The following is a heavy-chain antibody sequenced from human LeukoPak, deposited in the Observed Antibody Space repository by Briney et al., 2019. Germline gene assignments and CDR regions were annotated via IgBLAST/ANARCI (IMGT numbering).Heavy chain of an antibody. CDR1: GFTFDDYA. J-gene: IGHJ4*02. CDR2: ISGDGGST. V-gene: IGHV3-43*02. D-gene: IGHD3-22*01. Sequence: GGSLRLSCVASGFTFDDYAMHWVRQAPGKGLEWVSLISGDGGSTYYADSVKGRFTISRDNSKNSLYLQMNSLRTEDTALYYCAKDRGYYDSSGYQEDWGQGTLVTVS. CDR3: AKDRGYYDSSGYQED.